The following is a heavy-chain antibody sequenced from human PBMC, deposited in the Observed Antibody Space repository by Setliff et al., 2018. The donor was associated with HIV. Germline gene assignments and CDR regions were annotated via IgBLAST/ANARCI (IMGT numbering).Heavy chain of an antibody. CDR1: GFSLSIST. J-gene: IGHJ4*02. D-gene: IGHD2-15*01. CDR3: ARGRCSGGSCFFDS. CDR2: IDSNSGVV. V-gene: IGHV3-48*01. Sequence: GGSLRLSCAASGFSLSISTMNWVRQAPGKGLEWVSYIDSNSGVVYYADSVVDRFTISRDNDKKSLYLHADRLTVDDTAIYYCARGRCSGGSCFFDSWGQGTLVTVSS.